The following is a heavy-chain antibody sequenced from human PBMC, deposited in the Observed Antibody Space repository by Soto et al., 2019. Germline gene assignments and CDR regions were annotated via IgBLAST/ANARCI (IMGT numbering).Heavy chain of an antibody. Sequence: QVQLVQSGAEVKKPGSSVKVSCKASGGTFSSYAISWVRQAPGQGLEWMGGIIPIFGTANYAQKFQGRVTITADESTSTAYMELSSLRSEDTAVYYCATQDIPPYYDILTGHRQRGYVFDYWGQGTLVTVSS. D-gene: IGHD3-9*01. CDR3: ATQDIPPYYDILTGHRQRGYVFDY. CDR1: GGTFSSYA. J-gene: IGHJ4*02. V-gene: IGHV1-69*01. CDR2: IIPIFGTA.